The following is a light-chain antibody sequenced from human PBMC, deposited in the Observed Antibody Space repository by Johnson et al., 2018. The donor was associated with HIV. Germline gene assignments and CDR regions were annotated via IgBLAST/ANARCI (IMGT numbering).Light chain of an antibody. Sequence: QSVLTQPPSVSAAPGQKVTISCSGSSSNIGNNYVSWYQQLPGKAPKLIIYENNKRPSGIPERFSGSKFGTSATLAITGLHTGDEADYYCGTWDTSLTAGGVFGTGRKVTVL. CDR1: SSNIGNNY. CDR3: GTWDTSLTAGGV. J-gene: IGLJ1*01. CDR2: ENN. V-gene: IGLV1-51*02.